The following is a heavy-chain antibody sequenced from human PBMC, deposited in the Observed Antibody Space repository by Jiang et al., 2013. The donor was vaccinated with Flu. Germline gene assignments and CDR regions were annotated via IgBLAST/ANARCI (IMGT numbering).Heavy chain of an antibody. J-gene: IGHJ4*02. Sequence: GAEVKKPGASVKVSCKASGYTFTSYGISWVRQAPGQGLEWMGWISAYNGNTNYAQKLQGRVTMTTDTSTSTAYMELRSLRSDDTAVYYCARGGLGYCTNGVCYTHEQGDYWGQGTLVTVSS. V-gene: IGHV1-18*01. D-gene: IGHD2-8*01. CDR2: ISAYNGNT. CDR1: GYTFTSYG. CDR3: ARGGLGYCTNGVCYTHEQGDY.